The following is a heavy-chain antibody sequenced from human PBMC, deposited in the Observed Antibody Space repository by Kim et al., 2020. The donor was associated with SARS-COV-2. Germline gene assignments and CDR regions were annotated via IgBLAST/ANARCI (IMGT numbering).Heavy chain of an antibody. Sequence: ASVKVSCKASGYTFTSYYMHWVRQAPGQGLEWMGIINPSGGSTSYAQKFQGRVTMTRDTSTSTVYMELSSLRSEDTAVYYCARDHTSSSDEEFIGDYWGQGTLVTVSS. V-gene: IGHV1-46*01. J-gene: IGHJ4*02. CDR1: GYTFTSYY. CDR2: INPSGGST. D-gene: IGHD6-13*01. CDR3: ARDHTSSSDEEFIGDY.